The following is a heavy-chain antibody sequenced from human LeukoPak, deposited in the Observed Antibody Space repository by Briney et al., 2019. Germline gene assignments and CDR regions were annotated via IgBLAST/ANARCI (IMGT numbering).Heavy chain of an antibody. D-gene: IGHD2-15*01. Sequence: PPETLSLTCTVSGGSISSYYWSWIRQPPGKGLEWIGYIYYSGNTNYNPSLKSRVTISVDTSKNQFSLRLSSVTAADTAVYYCARSYCGGGSCGAFDIWGQGTMVTVSS. J-gene: IGHJ3*02. CDR2: IYYSGNT. CDR3: ARSYCGGGSCGAFDI. V-gene: IGHV4-59*01. CDR1: GGSISSYY.